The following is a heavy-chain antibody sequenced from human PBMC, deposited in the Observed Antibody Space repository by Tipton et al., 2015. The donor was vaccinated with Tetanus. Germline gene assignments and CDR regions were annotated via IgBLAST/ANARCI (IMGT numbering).Heavy chain of an antibody. Sequence: RSLRLSCTVSGGSISSGGYYWSWIRQHPGKGLEWIGYIYYSGSTYYNPSLKSRVTISVDTSKNQFSLELSSVTAADTAVYYCARDIGSGYHRGHYFDYWGQGTLVTVSS. CDR1: GGSISSGGYY. D-gene: IGHD3-9*01. J-gene: IGHJ4*02. CDR2: IYYSGST. V-gene: IGHV4-31*02. CDR3: ARDIGSGYHRGHYFDY.